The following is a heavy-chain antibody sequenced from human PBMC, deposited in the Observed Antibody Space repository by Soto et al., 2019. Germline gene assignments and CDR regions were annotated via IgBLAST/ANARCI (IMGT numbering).Heavy chain of an antibody. J-gene: IGHJ5*02. CDR1: GGSISSSSYY. Sequence: QLQLQESGPGLVKPSETLSLTCTVSGGSISSSSYYWGWIRQPPGKGLEWIGSIYYSGSTYYNPSLKSRVTISVDTSKNQFSLKLSSVTAADTAVYYCSAVPAAIWFDPWGQGTLVTVSS. CDR3: SAVPAAIWFDP. V-gene: IGHV4-39*01. D-gene: IGHD2-2*01. CDR2: IYYSGST.